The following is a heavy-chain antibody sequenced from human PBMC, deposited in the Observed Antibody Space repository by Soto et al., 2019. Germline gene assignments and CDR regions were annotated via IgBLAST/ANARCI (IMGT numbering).Heavy chain of an antibody. Sequence: QVQLVESGGGVVQPGRSLRLSCAASGFVFNTYDMHWVRQAPGKGLEWVAAMSFDGSNQHYADSVKGRFTISRDNSKNTLFLQMNSLRPEDTAGYYCSKEYGDLNYWGQGTLVTVSS. J-gene: IGHJ4*02. V-gene: IGHV3-30*18. CDR1: GFVFNTYD. CDR3: SKEYGDLNY. CDR2: MSFDGSNQ. D-gene: IGHD4-17*01.